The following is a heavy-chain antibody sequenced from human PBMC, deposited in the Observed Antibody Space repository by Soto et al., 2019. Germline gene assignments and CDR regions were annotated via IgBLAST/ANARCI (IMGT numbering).Heavy chain of an antibody. CDR3: ARSIYGTGGYYSDY. V-gene: IGHV5-51*01. CDR2: IYPDDADT. Sequence: PGESLKISCKASGYTFTNYWIAWVRQMSGKGLEWVGVIYPDDADTTYGPTFQGQVTISADKSLNTAYLQWSSLEVSDTAMYFCARSIYGTGGYYSDYWGQGTPVPVSS. J-gene: IGHJ4*02. CDR1: GYTFTNYW. D-gene: IGHD3-10*01.